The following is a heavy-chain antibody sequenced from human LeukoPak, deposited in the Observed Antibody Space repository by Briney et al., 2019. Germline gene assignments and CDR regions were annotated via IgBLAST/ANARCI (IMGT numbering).Heavy chain of an antibody. CDR2: ITGSTTWT. CDR3: ARELVSSGTGYFDL. J-gene: IGHJ2*01. CDR1: GFTFGNFG. Sequence: GESLRLSCEASGFTFGNFGMTWVRQAPGKGLQWVSGITGSTTWTYYAASVKGRFTVSRDNSQNTLHLQMNSLRADDTAVYYCARELVSSGTGYFDLWGRGTPVTDPS. D-gene: IGHD3-10*02. V-gene: IGHV3-23*01.